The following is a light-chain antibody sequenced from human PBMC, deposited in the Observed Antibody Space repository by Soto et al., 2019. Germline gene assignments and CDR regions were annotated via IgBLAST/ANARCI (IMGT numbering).Light chain of an antibody. V-gene: IGKV3-20*01. CDR3: QQYGSSPLT. J-gene: IGKJ4*01. Sequence: EFVLRQSPGTLSLSAGERAALSCRASQSIGSNLAWYQQKPGQTPKVLIYRASTRATGIPDRFSGSGSGTDFTLTISRLEAEDFAVYYCQQYGSSPLTFGGGTKVDIK. CDR2: RAS. CDR1: QSIGSN.